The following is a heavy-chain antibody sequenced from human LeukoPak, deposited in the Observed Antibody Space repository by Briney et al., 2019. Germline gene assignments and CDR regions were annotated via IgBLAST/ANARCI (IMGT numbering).Heavy chain of an antibody. J-gene: IGHJ5*02. CDR1: GYTFTGYY. D-gene: IGHD7-27*01. CDR2: INPNSGGT. Sequence: ASVKVSCKTSGYTFTGYYMHWVRQAPGQGLEWMGRINPNSGGTNYAQKFQGKVTMTRDTSISTAYMELSRLTSDDTAVYYCAPGPGWFDPWGQGTLVTVSS. V-gene: IGHV1-2*06. CDR3: APGPGWFDP.